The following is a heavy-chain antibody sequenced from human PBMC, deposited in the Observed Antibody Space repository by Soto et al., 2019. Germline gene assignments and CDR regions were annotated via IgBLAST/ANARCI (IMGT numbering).Heavy chain of an antibody. CDR2: ISSDGSKK. D-gene: IGHD5-18*01. J-gene: IGHJ4*02. CDR3: AKEGIQLWSAFDY. V-gene: IGHV3-30*18. CDR1: GFTFSSYG. Sequence: QVQLVESGGDVVQPGRSLRLSCAASGFTFSSYGVHWVRQAPGKGLEWVAVISSDGSKKYYADSVKGQFTISRDNSKNTRYLQMNSLRAEDTAMYYCAKEGIQLWSAFDYWGQGTLVTVSS.